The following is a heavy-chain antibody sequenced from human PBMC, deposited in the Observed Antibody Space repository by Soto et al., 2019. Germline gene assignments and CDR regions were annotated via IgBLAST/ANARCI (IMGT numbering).Heavy chain of an antibody. CDR2: ISGSGGST. CDR1: GFTFSSYA. V-gene: IGHV3-23*01. CDR3: ARNALGYCSSTSCSLWGPFDP. D-gene: IGHD2-2*01. J-gene: IGHJ5*02. Sequence: GGSLRLSCAASGFTFSSYAMSWVRQAPGKGLEWVSAISGSGGSTYYADSVKGRFTISRDNSKNTLYLQMNSLRAEDTAVYYCARNALGYCSSTSCSLWGPFDPWGQGTPVTVSS.